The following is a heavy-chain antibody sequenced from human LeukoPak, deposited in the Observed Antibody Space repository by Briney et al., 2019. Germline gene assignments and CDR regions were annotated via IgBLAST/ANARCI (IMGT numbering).Heavy chain of an antibody. CDR3: ARAYYYGSGSSLNPFDY. J-gene: IGHJ4*02. D-gene: IGHD3-10*01. V-gene: IGHV3-7*01. CDR1: GFTFSSYV. CDR2: IKQDGSEK. Sequence: GGSLRLSCAASGFTFSSYVMSWVRQAPGKGLEWVANIKQDGSEKYYVDSVKGRFTISRDNAKNSLYLQMNSLRAEDTAVYYCARAYYYGSGSSLNPFDYWGQGTLVTVSS.